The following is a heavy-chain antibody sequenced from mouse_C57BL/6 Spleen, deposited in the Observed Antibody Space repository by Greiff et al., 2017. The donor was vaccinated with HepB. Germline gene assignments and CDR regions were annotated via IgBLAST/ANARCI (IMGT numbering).Heavy chain of an antibody. Sequence: QVQLKQPGAELVKPGASVKLSCKASGYTFTSYWMQWVKQRPGQGLEWIGEIDPSDSYTNYNQKFKGKATLTVDTSSSTAYMQLSSLTSEDSAVYYCARSYSSTWFAYWGQGTLVTVSA. V-gene: IGHV1-50*01. CDR2: IDPSDSYT. CDR3: ARSYSSTWFAY. D-gene: IGHD2-5*01. CDR1: GYTFTSYW. J-gene: IGHJ3*01.